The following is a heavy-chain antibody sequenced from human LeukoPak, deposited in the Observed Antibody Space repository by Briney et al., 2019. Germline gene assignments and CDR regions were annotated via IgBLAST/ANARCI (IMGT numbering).Heavy chain of an antibody. D-gene: IGHD2-2*01. V-gene: IGHV4-30-4*08. J-gene: IGHJ3*02. CDR3: ARYCSSTSPAAWDAFDI. CDR2: IYYSGST. Sequence: SETLSLTCTVSGGSISSGDYYWSWIRQPPGKGLEWIGYIYYSGSTYYNPSLKSRVTISVDTSKNQFSLKLSSVTAADTAVYYCARYCSSTSPAAWDAFDIWGQGTMVTVSS. CDR1: GGSISSGDYY.